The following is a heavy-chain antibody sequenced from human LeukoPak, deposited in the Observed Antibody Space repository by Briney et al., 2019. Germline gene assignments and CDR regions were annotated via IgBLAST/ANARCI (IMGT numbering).Heavy chain of an antibody. CDR1: GYTFTGYY. CDR3: ARIYRPYSSSVGY. CDR2: INPNTGGT. V-gene: IGHV1-2*02. Sequence: ASVKVSCKASGYTFTGYYIHWVRQAPGEGLEWMGWINPNTGGTNYAQKFQGRVTMTRDTSISTAYMELSRLRSDDTAVYYCARIYRPYSSSVGYWGQGTLVTVSS. J-gene: IGHJ4*02. D-gene: IGHD6-19*01.